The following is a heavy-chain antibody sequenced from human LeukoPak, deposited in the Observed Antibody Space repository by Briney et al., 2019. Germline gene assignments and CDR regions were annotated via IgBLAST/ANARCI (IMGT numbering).Heavy chain of an antibody. CDR3: TRESGSYHGNDY. Sequence: ASVKVSCTASGYTFTGYYMHWVRQAPGQGLEWMGRINPNNGATNYAQKLQGRVTITGDTSISTAYMELSSLRSDDTAVYYCTRESGSYHGNDYWGQGTLVTVSS. CDR1: GYTFTGYY. V-gene: IGHV1-2*06. CDR2: INPNNGAT. D-gene: IGHD1-26*01. J-gene: IGHJ4*02.